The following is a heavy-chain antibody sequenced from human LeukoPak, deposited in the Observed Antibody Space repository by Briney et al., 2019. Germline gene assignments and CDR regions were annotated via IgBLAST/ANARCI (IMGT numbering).Heavy chain of an antibody. Sequence: ASVKVSCKASGYTFTGYYMHWVRQAPGQGLEWMGWINPNSGGTNYAQKFQGRVTMTRDTPISTAYMELSRLRSDDTAMYYCARILTTVTTMDYWGQGTLATVSS. J-gene: IGHJ4*02. CDR3: ARILTTVTTMDY. CDR1: GYTFTGYY. D-gene: IGHD4-17*01. CDR2: INPNSGGT. V-gene: IGHV1-2*02.